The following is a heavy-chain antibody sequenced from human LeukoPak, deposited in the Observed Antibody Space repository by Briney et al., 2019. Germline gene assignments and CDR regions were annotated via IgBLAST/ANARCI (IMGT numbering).Heavy chain of an antibody. Sequence: GGSLRLSCAASGFTFSGSSVHWVRQASGKGLDWIGRMRSKPNNYATAYAASVKGRFTISRDDSKNTAYLQMNSLKAEDTAVYYCAKDYYESGDILGGYFDCWGQGSLVTVSS. CDR3: AKDYYESGDILGGYFDC. J-gene: IGHJ4*02. CDR1: GFTFSGSS. CDR2: MRSKPNNYAT. V-gene: IGHV3-73*01. D-gene: IGHD3-22*01.